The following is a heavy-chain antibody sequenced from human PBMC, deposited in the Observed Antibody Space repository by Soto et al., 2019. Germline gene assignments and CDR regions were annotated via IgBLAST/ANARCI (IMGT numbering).Heavy chain of an antibody. D-gene: IGHD3-9*01. CDR1: GGSFSGYY. J-gene: IGHJ6*03. V-gene: IGHV4-34*01. CDR3: ARDCSVFFEWSPLYSNMDV. Sequence: SETLSLTCAVYGGSFSGYYWSWIRQPPGKGLEWIGEINHSGSTNYNPSLKSRVTISVDTSKNQFSLKLSSVTAADTAVYYCARDCSVFFEWSPLYSNMDVWGKGATVTVSS. CDR2: INHSGST.